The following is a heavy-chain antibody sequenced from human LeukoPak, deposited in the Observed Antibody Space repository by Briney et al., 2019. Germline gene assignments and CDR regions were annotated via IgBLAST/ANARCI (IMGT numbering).Heavy chain of an antibody. V-gene: IGHV4-39*07. CDR3: ARGLDSSGWYVKRRGQSNYYYYYMDV. D-gene: IGHD6-19*01. CDR1: GGSISSSRDY. CDR2: INHSGST. Sequence: PSETLSLTCIVSGGSISSSRDYWAWIRQPPGKGLEWIGEINHSGSTNYNPSLKSRFTISVDTSKNQFSLKLRSVTAADTAVYYCARGLDSSGWYVKRRGQSNYYYYYMDVWGKGTTVTVSS. J-gene: IGHJ6*03.